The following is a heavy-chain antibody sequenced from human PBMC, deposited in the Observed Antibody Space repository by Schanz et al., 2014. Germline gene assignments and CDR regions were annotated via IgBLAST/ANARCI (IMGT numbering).Heavy chain of an antibody. CDR3: ARQTGTTGYDAFDI. J-gene: IGHJ3*02. D-gene: IGHD1-1*01. Sequence: QLQLQESGPGLVKPSETLSLTCPVSGGSISSSPYYWGWIRQPPGKGLEWIGSIYYSGTTCYNPSHKSRVTVAVDTSKTHSPLKRRSVTAADTAVYYCARQTGTTGYDAFDIWGQGTMVTVSS. V-gene: IGHV4-39*01. CDR2: IYYSGTT. CDR1: GGSISSSPYY.